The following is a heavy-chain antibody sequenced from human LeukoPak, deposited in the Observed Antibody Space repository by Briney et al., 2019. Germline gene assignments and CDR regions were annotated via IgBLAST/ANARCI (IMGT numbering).Heavy chain of an antibody. Sequence: SVKVSCKASGGTFSSYAISWVRQAPGQGLEWMGRIIPILGIANYAQKFQGRVTITADKSTSTAYMELSSLRSEDTAVYYCARAGGPRVPDYFDYWGQGTLVTVSS. D-gene: IGHD3-10*01. CDR1: GGTFSSYA. J-gene: IGHJ4*02. CDR3: ARAGGPRVPDYFDY. CDR2: IIPILGIA. V-gene: IGHV1-69*04.